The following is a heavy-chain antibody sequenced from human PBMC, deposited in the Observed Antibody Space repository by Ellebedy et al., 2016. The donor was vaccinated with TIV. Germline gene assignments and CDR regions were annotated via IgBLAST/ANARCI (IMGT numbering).Heavy chain of an antibody. V-gene: IGHV4-39*01. CDR3: ARHPQNVYFRP. J-gene: IGHJ4*02. D-gene: IGHD3-9*01. CDR2: IYYNGTT. Sequence: WIRQPPGKGLEWIGSIYYNGTTYYKPSLKSRVTISADTSNNQFSLKLSSVTAADTAMYYCARHPQNVYFRPWGQGTLVTVSS.